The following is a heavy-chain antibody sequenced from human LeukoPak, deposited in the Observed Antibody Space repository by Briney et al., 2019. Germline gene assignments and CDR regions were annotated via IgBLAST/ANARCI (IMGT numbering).Heavy chain of an antibody. CDR1: GFTFSTNS. CDR3: AKVAEKMMIASFFAR. D-gene: IGHD2/OR15-2a*01. CDR2: ISSSSSYI. J-gene: IGHJ4*02. Sequence: PGGSLRLSCAASGFTFSTNSMNWVRQAPGKGLEWVSSISSSSSYIYYADSVKGRFTISRDNAKKSLYLEMNSLRAEDTAVYFCAKVAEKMMIASFFARWGQGTLVTVSS. V-gene: IGHV3-21*01.